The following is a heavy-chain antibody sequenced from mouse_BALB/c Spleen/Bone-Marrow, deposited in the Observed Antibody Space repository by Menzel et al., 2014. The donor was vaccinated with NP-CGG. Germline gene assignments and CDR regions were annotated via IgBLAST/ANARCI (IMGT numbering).Heavy chain of an antibody. CDR3: TRDAMDY. CDR2: IYPGNLNT. J-gene: IGHJ4*01. Sequence: QVQLKQSGPELVKPGASVRISCKASGYTFXAYYIHWVKQRPGQGLEWIGWIYPGNLNTKYNEKFKGKATLTADKSSSTAYMQLSSLTSEDSAVYFCTRDAMDYWGQGTSVTVSS. V-gene: IGHV1S56*01. CDR1: GYTFXAYY.